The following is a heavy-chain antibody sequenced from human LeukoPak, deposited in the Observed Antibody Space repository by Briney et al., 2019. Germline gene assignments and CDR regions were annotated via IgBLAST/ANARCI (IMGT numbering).Heavy chain of an antibody. Sequence: ASVKVSCKASGYTFTSYDINWVRQATGQGLEWMGWMNPNSGNTGYAQKFQGRGTMTRNTSISTAYMELSSLRSEDTAVYYCARAKRIAARRALGYWGQGTLVTVSS. V-gene: IGHV1-8*01. J-gene: IGHJ4*02. CDR1: GYTFTSYD. CDR2: MNPNSGNT. D-gene: IGHD6-6*01. CDR3: ARAKRIAARRALGY.